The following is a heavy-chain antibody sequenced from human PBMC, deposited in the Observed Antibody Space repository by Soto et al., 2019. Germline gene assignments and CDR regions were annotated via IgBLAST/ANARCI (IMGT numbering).Heavy chain of an antibody. Sequence: EVQLVESGGGLVKPGGSLRLSCAASGFTFSNAWMSWVRQAPGKGLEWVGRIKSKTDGGTTDYAAPVKGRFTISRDDSKNTLYLQMNSLKTEDTAVYYCTTEAPPNDYGDYVDDYWGQGTLVTVSS. CDR3: TTEAPPNDYGDYVDDY. D-gene: IGHD4-17*01. CDR1: GFTFSNAW. V-gene: IGHV3-15*01. CDR2: IKSKTDGGTT. J-gene: IGHJ4*02.